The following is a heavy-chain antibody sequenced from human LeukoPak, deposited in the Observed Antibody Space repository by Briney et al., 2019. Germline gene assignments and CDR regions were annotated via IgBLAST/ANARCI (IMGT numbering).Heavy chain of an antibody. V-gene: IGHV4-38-2*01. J-gene: IGHJ4*02. D-gene: IGHD3-22*01. CDR1: GYSISSGYY. Sequence: PSETLSLTCAVSGYSISSGYYWGWIRQPPGRGLEGIGSIYHSGSIYYNPSLKSRVTISVDTSKNQFSLKLSSVTAADTAVYYCARGYYDSSGYYWNYFDYWGQGTLVTVSS. CDR3: ARGYYDSSGYYWNYFDY. CDR2: IYHSGSI.